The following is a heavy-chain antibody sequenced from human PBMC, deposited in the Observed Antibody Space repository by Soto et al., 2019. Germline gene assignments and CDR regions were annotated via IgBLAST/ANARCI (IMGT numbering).Heavy chain of an antibody. Sequence: GGSLRLSCAASGFTFSSYSMNWVRQAPGKGLGWVSYISSSSSTIYYADSVKGRFTISRDNAKNSLYLKMNSLRAEDTAVYYCARVTIFGVVTGGHRDYWGQGTLVTVSS. CDR1: GFTFSSYS. CDR2: ISSSSSTI. D-gene: IGHD3-3*01. V-gene: IGHV3-48*01. J-gene: IGHJ4*02. CDR3: ARVTIFGVVTGGHRDY.